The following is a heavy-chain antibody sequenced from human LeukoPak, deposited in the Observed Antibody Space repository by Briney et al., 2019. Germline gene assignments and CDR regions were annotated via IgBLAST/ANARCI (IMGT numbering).Heavy chain of an antibody. CDR2: IYYSGST. J-gene: IGHJ4*02. CDR3: ARVLGGGSYRPEFDY. CDR1: GGSISSGDYY. V-gene: IGHV4-30-4*08. Sequence: SETLSLTCTVSGGSISSGDYYWSWIRQPPGKGLEWIGYIYYSGSTYYNPPLKSRVTISVYTSKNQFSLKLSSVTAADTAVYYCARVLGGGSYRPEFDYWGQGTLVTVSS. D-gene: IGHD1-26*01.